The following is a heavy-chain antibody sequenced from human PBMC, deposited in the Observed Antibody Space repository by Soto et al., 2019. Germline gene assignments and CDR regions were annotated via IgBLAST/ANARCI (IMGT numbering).Heavy chain of an antibody. CDR2: IYYSGST. CDR3: ARDSGSSSYNWFDP. D-gene: IGHD3-10*01. CDR1: GGSISSGGYY. V-gene: IGHV4-31*03. J-gene: IGHJ5*02. Sequence: SETLSLTCTVSGGSISSGGYYWSWIRQHPGKGLEWIGYIYYSGSTYYNPSLKSRVTISVDTSKNQFSLKLGSVTAADTAVYYCARDSGSSSYNWFDPWGQGTLVTVSS.